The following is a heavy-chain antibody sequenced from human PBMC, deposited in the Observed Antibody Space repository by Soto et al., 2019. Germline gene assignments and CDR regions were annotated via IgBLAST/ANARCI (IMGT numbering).Heavy chain of an antibody. D-gene: IGHD6-13*01. CDR2: IYYRGST. J-gene: IGHJ6*02. V-gene: IGHV4-39*01. Sequence: PSETLSLTCAVTGGSISSNSYDWSCLRQRPGKGLEWIGSIYYRGSTDYNPSLKSRVTISVDTSKNQVSLKLSSVTAADTAVYYCARQEGIAAAGAMDVWGQGTTVTVSS. CDR3: ARQEGIAAAGAMDV. CDR1: GGSISSNSYD.